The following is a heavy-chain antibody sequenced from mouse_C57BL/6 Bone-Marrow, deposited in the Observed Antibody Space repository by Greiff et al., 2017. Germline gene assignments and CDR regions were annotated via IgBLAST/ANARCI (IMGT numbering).Heavy chain of an antibody. V-gene: IGHV5-9*01. CDR3: ARSGGWLPLDY. CDR1: GFTFSSYT. Sequence: DVQLQESGGGLVKPGGSLKLSCAASGFTFSSYTMSWVRQTPEKRLEWVATISGGGGNTYYPDSVKGRFTISRDNAKNTLYLQMSSLRSEDTALYYCARSGGWLPLDYWGQGTTLTVSS. D-gene: IGHD2-3*01. J-gene: IGHJ2*01. CDR2: ISGGGGNT.